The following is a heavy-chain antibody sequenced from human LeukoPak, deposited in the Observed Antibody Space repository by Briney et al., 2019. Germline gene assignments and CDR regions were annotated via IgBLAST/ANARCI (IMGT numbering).Heavy chain of an antibody. Sequence: PGGSLRLSCAASGFTFSSYAMHWVRQAPRKGLAGVAVISYDGSNKYYADSVKGRFAISRDNSKNTLYLQMNSLRAEDTAVYYCAKDPRITTIVGLYYFDYWGQGTLVTVSS. CDR1: GFTFSSYA. V-gene: IGHV3-30*18. J-gene: IGHJ4*02. CDR2: ISYDGSNK. CDR3: AKDPRITTIVGLYYFDY. D-gene: IGHD3-22*01.